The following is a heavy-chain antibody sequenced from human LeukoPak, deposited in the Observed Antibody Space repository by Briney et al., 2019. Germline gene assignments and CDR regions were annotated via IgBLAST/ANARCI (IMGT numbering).Heavy chain of an antibody. CDR2: TYTSGST. J-gene: IGHJ5*02. CDR1: GGSISSYY. CDR3: ASQTQYCSSTSCYLNWFDP. V-gene: IGHV4-4*07. D-gene: IGHD2-2*01. Sequence: SETLSLTCTVAGGSISSYYWSWIRQPAGNGLEWIGRTYTSGSTNYNPSLKSRATKSVDTSKNQFAVKLSSATAADTAVYYCASQTQYCSSTSCYLNWFDPWGQGTLVTVSS.